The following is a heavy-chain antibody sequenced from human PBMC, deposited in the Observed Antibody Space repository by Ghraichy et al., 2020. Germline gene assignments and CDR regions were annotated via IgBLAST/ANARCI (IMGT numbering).Heavy chain of an antibody. CDR3: TTMSWRLERGGHYYYYGMDV. CDR1: GYTFTTYD. CDR2: MNPNSGNT. V-gene: IGHV1-8*01. J-gene: IGHJ6*02. Sequence: KVSCKASGYTFTTYDVNWVRQATGQGLEWMGWMNPNSGNTGYAQKFQGRVTMTRDTSISTAYLELNSLRSEDTAVYYCTTMSWRLERGGHYYYYGMDVWGQGTTVTVSS. D-gene: IGHD3-10*02.